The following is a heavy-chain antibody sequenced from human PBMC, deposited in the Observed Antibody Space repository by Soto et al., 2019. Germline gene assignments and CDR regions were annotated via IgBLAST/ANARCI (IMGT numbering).Heavy chain of an antibody. CDR3: ARDGDPQSAFRSGTLGGGRCDP. D-gene: IGHD2-21*01. J-gene: IGHJ5*02. V-gene: IGHV1-69*12. CDR2: IVPMFGTA. Sequence: QVQLVQSGAEVKKPGSSVNVSCKTSGGTFGNSAVTWVRQAPGQGLEWLGGIVPMFGTANYAQKFQGRVTITAAESTITAYMALNSLKTDDTAVYYCARDGDPQSAFRSGTLGGGRCDPWGQGTLVTVSS. CDR1: GGTFGNSA.